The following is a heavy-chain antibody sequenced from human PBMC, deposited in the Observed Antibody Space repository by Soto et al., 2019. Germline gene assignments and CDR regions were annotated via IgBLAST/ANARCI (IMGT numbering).Heavy chain of an antibody. CDR2: ISYDGSNK. D-gene: IGHD2-15*01. CDR1: GFTFSSYG. Sequence: QVQLVESGGGVVQPGRSLRLSCAASGFTFSSYGMHWVRQAPGKGLEWVAVISYDGSNKYYVDSVKGRFTISRDNSKNTLYLQMNSLRAEDTAVYYCAKVFRSGGQSYWYFDLWGRGTLVTVSS. CDR3: AKVFRSGGQSYWYFDL. V-gene: IGHV3-30*18. J-gene: IGHJ2*01.